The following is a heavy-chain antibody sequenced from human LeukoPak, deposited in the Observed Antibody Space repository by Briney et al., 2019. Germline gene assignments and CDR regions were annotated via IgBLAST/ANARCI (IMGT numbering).Heavy chain of an antibody. CDR1: GFTFSNYL. Sequence: GGSLRLSCVGSGFTFSNYLMNWVRQAPGKGLEWVSFISSTGGTIYYADSVKGRFTVSRDNAKNSLLLQMNSLRAEDTALYYCARGYSRAAFDIWGQGTMVTVSS. V-gene: IGHV3-48*01. J-gene: IGHJ3*02. D-gene: IGHD2-15*01. CDR3: ARGYSRAAFDI. CDR2: ISSTGGTI.